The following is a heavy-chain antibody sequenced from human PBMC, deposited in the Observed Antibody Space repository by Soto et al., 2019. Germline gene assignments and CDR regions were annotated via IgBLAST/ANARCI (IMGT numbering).Heavy chain of an antibody. J-gene: IGHJ4*02. D-gene: IGHD2-8*01. Sequence: EVQLVESGGGLVQPGGSLRLSCAASGFTFSNYWMHWVRQAPGKGLVWVSRIDRDGSSTNYADSVKGRFTISRDNAKNTLSLHMNSLSPVDTAVYYCPRGVFFDYWGQGTLVTVSS. CDR3: PRGVFFDY. V-gene: IGHV3-74*01. CDR2: IDRDGSST. CDR1: GFTFSNYW.